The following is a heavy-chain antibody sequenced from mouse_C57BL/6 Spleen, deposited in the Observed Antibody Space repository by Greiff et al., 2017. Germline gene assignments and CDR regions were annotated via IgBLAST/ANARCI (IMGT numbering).Heavy chain of an antibody. J-gene: IGHJ2*01. CDR2: IDPSDSYT. CDR3: SRRMCAYGRSYEDY. CDR1: GYTFTSYW. D-gene: IGHD1-1*01. Sequence: QVQLQQPGAELVKPGASVKLSCKASGYTFTSYWMQWVKQRPGQGLEWIGDIDPSDSYTTYNQKFKGKATLTVDTSSSTAYMQLSSLTSEDSAVYYWSRRMCAYGRSYEDYWGQGTTLTVSS. V-gene: IGHV1-50*01.